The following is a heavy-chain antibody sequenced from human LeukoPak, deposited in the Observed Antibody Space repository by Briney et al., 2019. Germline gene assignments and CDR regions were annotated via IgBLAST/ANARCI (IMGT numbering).Heavy chain of an antibody. Sequence: SETLSPTCTLSGDSITSSDHYWVWIRQSPGKGLEWIGSVSQSGNTYYRSSLKSRVTVSIDTSKNEFSLILTSVTAADTAQYYCARHLYYSASAFWYIDLWGRGTLVIVSP. CDR2: VSQSGNT. CDR1: GDSITSSDHY. V-gene: IGHV4-39*01. CDR3: ARHLYYSASAFWYIDL. D-gene: IGHD3-10*01. J-gene: IGHJ2*01.